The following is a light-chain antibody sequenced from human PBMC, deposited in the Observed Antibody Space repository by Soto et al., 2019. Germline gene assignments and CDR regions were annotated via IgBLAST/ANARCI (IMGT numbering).Light chain of an antibody. J-gene: IGKJ5*01. V-gene: IGKV3-11*01. CDR3: QQRTNWPIT. CDR2: DAS. CDR1: QSVSSY. Sequence: DIVLTQSPATLSLSPGERATLSCRASQSVSSYLAWYQQKPGQAPRLLIYDASNRATGVPARFSGSGSGTDFTLTISSLEPADFAVYYCQQRTNWPITFGQGTRVENK.